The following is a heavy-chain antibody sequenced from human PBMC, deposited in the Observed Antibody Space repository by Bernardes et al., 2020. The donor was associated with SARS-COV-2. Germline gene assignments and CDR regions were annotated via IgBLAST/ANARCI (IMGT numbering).Heavy chain of an antibody. CDR1: SGFVSSGSDH. J-gene: IGHJ4*02. Sequence: SESLSLTCTVFSGFVSSGSDHWSWLLQSPGKGLEWIGHLYYSGSATYNPSLKSRVTISKDTSKNQISLQLSSVTAADTALYYCARHFVAGTTYPIDYWGPGTLVTVSS. CDR3: ARHFVAGTTYPIDY. D-gene: IGHD6-19*01. V-gene: IGHV4-61*01. CDR2: LYYSGSA.